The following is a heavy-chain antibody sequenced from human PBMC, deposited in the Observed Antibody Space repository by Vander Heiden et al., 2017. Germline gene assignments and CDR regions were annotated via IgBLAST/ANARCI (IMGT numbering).Heavy chain of an antibody. J-gene: IGHJ6*02. V-gene: IGHV3-23*01. CDR2: ISGSGDST. Sequence: EVQLLESGGGLVQPGGSPRLSCAAYGFTFSRYAMRWVRQAPGKGLEWVSAISGSGDSTYYADSVKGRFTISRDNSKNTLYLQMNSLRAEDTAVYYCAKAAILGGYYYYGMDVWGQGATVTVSS. CDR1: GFTFSRYA. CDR3: AKAAILGGYYYYGMDV.